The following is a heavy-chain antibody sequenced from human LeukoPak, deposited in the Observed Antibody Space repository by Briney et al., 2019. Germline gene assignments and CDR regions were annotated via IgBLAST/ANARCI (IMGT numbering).Heavy chain of an antibody. Sequence: PGGSLRLSCAASGFTFSSYTMNWVRQAPGKGLKWVSKISSSSSTIYYADSVKGRFTISRDNAKNSLYLQMNSLRAEDTAVYYCARDSPQALAILHAFDIWGHGTMVTVSS. CDR2: ISSSSSTI. D-gene: IGHD5-12*01. CDR1: GFTFSSYT. CDR3: ARDSPQALAILHAFDI. J-gene: IGHJ3*02. V-gene: IGHV3-48*01.